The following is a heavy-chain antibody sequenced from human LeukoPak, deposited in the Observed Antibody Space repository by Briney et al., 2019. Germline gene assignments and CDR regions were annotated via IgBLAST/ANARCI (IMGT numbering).Heavy chain of an antibody. CDR2: MSYDGSNK. CDR3: AKDRATQYSLDY. CDR1: GFTFSSNA. D-gene: IGHD2/OR15-2a*01. J-gene: IGHJ4*02. V-gene: IGHV3-30*18. Sequence: PGRSLRLSCAASGFTFSSNAMHWVRQAPGKGLEWVAFMSYDGSNKYYADSVKGRFTISRDNSKNTLSLQMNSLRAEDTAVYYCAKDRATQYSLDYWGQGTLVTVSS.